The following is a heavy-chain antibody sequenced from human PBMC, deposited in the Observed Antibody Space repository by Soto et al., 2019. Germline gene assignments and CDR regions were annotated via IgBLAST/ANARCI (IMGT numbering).Heavy chain of an antibody. CDR2: IKSKLDGETI. J-gene: IGHJ4*02. V-gene: IGHV3-15*07. D-gene: IGHD6-19*01. CDR1: GLTFRNVW. CDR3: TPLALKYNSDWYEFSD. Sequence: GGSLRLSCAASGLTFRNVWMNLVRQAPGKGLEWVGRIKSKLDGETIDYAAPVKGRFTISRDDSKNMLYLQMNSLKTEDTGVYYCTPLALKYNSDWYEFSDWGQGTLVTVSS.